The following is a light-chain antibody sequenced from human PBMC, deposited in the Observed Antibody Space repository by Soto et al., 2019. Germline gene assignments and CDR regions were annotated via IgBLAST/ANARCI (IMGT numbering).Light chain of an antibody. Sequence: EIVMTQSPATLSVSPGERATLSCRASQTISSNLAWYQQKPGQAPRLLIFGASTRATGISARFSGSGSGTEFTLTISSLQSEDLAFYSGHQYHDWPQTFGQGTKVEIK. CDR1: QTISSN. J-gene: IGKJ1*01. V-gene: IGKV3-15*01. CDR3: HQYHDWPQT. CDR2: GAS.